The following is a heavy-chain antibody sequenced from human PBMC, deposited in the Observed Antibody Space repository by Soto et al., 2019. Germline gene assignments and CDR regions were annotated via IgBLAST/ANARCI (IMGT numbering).Heavy chain of an antibody. Sequence: GGSLRPSCAASGFTFSSYAMSWVRQAPGKGLEWVSAISGSGGSTYYADSVKGRFTIPRDNSKNTLYLQMNRLRAEDTAVYYCAKTTTKVRGLYFDYWGQGTLVTVSS. J-gene: IGHJ4*02. CDR1: GFTFSSYA. CDR2: ISGSGGST. D-gene: IGHD3-10*01. CDR3: AKTTTKVRGLYFDY. V-gene: IGHV3-23*01.